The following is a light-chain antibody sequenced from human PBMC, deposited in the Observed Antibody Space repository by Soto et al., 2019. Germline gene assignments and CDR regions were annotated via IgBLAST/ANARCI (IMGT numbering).Light chain of an antibody. Sequence: DIQMTQSPSTLSASVGDRVTITCRASQSISSWLAWYQQKPGKAPKLLTYDASRLESGVPSRCSGSGSGTEFTLTISSLQPDDFATYYCQQYNSYSSWTFGQGTKVEIK. V-gene: IGKV1-5*01. CDR3: QQYNSYSSWT. CDR2: DAS. CDR1: QSISSW. J-gene: IGKJ1*01.